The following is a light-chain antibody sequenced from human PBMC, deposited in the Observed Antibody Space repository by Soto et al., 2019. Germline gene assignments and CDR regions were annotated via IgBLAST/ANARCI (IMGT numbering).Light chain of an antibody. CDR2: GAS. CDR3: QQYNNWPRT. J-gene: IGKJ5*01. CDR1: QSVNSN. V-gene: IGKV3-15*01. Sequence: EIVMTQSPATLSVSPGERATLSCRASQSVNSNLAWYQQKPGQAPRLLIYGASTRATGIPARFSGSGSGTEFTLTIRSLQSEDFAVYYCQQYNNWPRTFGQGTRLEI.